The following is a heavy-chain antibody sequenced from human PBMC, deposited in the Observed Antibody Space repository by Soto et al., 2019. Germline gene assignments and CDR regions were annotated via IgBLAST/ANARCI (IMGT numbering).Heavy chain of an antibody. V-gene: IGHV4-61*01. CDR2: IYYSGST. Sequence: PSETLSLTCTVSGGSVSSGSYYWSWIRQPPGKGLEWIGYIYYSGSTNYNPSLKSRVTISVDTSKNQFSLKLSSVTAADTAVYYCARGGRWLPLGFDIWGQGTMVTVSS. J-gene: IGHJ3*02. CDR1: GGSVSSGSYY. CDR3: ARGGRWLPLGFDI. D-gene: IGHD5-12*01.